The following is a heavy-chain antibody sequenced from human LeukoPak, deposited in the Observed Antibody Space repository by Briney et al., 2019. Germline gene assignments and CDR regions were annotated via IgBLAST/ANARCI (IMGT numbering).Heavy chain of an antibody. D-gene: IGHD3-22*01. CDR1: GYTFTGYY. V-gene: IGHV1-2*06. CDR2: INPNSGGT. CDR3: ARVPSYDSSGYYLN. Sequence: ASVKASCKASGYTFTGYYMHWVRQAPGQGLEWMGRINPNSGGTNYAQKFQGRVTMTRDTSISTTYMELSRLRSDDTALYYCARVPSYDSSGYYLNWGQGTLVTVSS. J-gene: IGHJ4*02.